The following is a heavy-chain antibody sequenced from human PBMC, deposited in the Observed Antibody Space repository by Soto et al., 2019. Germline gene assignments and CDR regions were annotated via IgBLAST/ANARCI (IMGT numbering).Heavy chain of an antibody. Sequence: PSETLSLTCTVSGGSISSHYWSWIRQPPGKGLEWIGYIYYSGSTNYNPSLKSRVTISVDTSKNQFSLKLSSVTAADTAVYYCARDCSGGSCYRTDAFDIWGQGTMVTVSS. CDR1: GGSISSHY. J-gene: IGHJ3*02. V-gene: IGHV4-59*11. CDR3: ARDCSGGSCYRTDAFDI. CDR2: IYYSGST. D-gene: IGHD2-15*01.